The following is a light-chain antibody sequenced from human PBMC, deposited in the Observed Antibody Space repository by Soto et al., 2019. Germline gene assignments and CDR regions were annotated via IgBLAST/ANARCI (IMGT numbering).Light chain of an antibody. J-gene: IGKJ3*01. CDR1: QSVSSY. V-gene: IGKV3-11*01. CDR3: QQRSNWPRT. Sequence: EIVFTQSPSTLSLSPGERATLSCRASQSVSSYLAWYQQKPGQAPRLLIYDASNRATGIPARFSGSGSGTDFTLTISSLESEDFAVYYCQQRSNWPRTFGPGTKVDIK. CDR2: DAS.